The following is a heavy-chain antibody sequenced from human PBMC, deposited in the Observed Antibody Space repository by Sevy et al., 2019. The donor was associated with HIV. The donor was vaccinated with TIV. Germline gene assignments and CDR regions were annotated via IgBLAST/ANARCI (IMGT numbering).Heavy chain of an antibody. CDR1: GGSISSYY. CDR3: TRESPLGVEWEVSRPQNWFDP. CDR2: IYYSGST. Sequence: SETLSLTCTVFGGSISSYYWNWIRQPPGKGLEWIGYIYYSGSTNYNPSLKSRVTISVDMSKNQFSLKQSSVTAADTAVYCCTRESPLGVEWEVSRPQNWFDPWGQGPMVTVSS. V-gene: IGHV4-59*12. J-gene: IGHJ5*02. D-gene: IGHD3-3*01.